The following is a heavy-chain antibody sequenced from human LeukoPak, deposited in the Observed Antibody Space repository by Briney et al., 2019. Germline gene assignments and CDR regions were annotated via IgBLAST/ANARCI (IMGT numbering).Heavy chain of an antibody. V-gene: IGHV1-3*01. CDR3: ARDVAARPRWFEH. CDR1: GYTFTTYV. J-gene: IGHJ5*02. D-gene: IGHD6-6*01. Sequence: GASVKVSCKASGYTFTTYVMHWVRQAPGQRLEWMGWINAGTGNRKFSQKFQDRVTITSDTSASTVYMELSSLRSEDTAVYYCARDVAARPRWFEHWGQGTLVTVSS. CDR2: INAGTGNR.